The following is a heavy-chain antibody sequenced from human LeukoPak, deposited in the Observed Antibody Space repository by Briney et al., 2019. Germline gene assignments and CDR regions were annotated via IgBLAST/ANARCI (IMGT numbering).Heavy chain of an antibody. J-gene: IGHJ4*02. CDR1: GFTFSSYG. CDR3: ARNSYYYDSSGSPLDY. V-gene: IGHV3-33*01. CDR2: IWYDGSNK. Sequence: GGSLRLSCAASGFTFSSYGMHWVRQAPGKGLEWVAVIWYDGSNKYYADSVKGRFTISRDNSKNTLYLQMNSLRAEDTAVYYCARNSYYYDSSGSPLDYWGQGTLVTVPS. D-gene: IGHD3-22*01.